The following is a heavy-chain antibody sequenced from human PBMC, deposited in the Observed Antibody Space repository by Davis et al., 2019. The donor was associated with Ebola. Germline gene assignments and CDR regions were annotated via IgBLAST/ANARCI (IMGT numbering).Heavy chain of an antibody. CDR3: ARGITGTTRNWFDP. Sequence: GESLKISCAASGFTFSSYAMHWVRQAPGKGLEWVAVISYDGSNKYYADSVKGRFTISRDNSKNTLYLQMNSLRAEDTAVYYCARGITGTTRNWFDPWGQGTLVTVSS. V-gene: IGHV3-30-3*01. J-gene: IGHJ5*02. CDR2: ISYDGSNK. CDR1: GFTFSSYA. D-gene: IGHD1-7*01.